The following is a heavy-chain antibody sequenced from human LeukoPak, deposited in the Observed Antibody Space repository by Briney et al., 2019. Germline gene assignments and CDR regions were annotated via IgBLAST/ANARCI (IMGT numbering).Heavy chain of an antibody. D-gene: IGHD1-26*01. CDR2: INSDGSTT. V-gene: IGHV3-74*01. Sequence: PGGSLRLSCAASGFTFSSSAMNWVRQAPEKGLEWVSGINSDGSTTSYADSVKGRITISRDNAKNTLYLQMNSLRAEDTAVYYCVGGSYYFDYWGQGTLVTVSS. J-gene: IGHJ4*02. CDR1: GFTFSSSA. CDR3: VGGSYYFDY.